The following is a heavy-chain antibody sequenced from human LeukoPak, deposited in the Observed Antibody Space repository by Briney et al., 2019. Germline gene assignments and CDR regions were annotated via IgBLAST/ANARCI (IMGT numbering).Heavy chain of an antibody. CDR1: GFTFSSYA. CDR3: ARDYGSGSPDY. V-gene: IGHV3-30*04. D-gene: IGHD3-10*01. Sequence: GGSLRLSCAASGFTFSSYAMHWVRQAPGKGLEWVAVISYDGSNKYYADSVKGRFTIPRDNSKNTLYLQMNSLRAEDTAVYYCARDYGSGSPDYWGQGTLVTVSS. CDR2: ISYDGSNK. J-gene: IGHJ4*02.